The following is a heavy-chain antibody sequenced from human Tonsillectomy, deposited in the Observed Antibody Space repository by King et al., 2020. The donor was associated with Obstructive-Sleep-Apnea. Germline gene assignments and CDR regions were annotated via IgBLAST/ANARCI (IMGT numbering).Heavy chain of an antibody. Sequence: VQLVESGGGLVKPGGALRLSFAASGFTFSKAWLSWVRQAPWKGLEWVGRIKRKTDVGTTDYAAPVKGRFTISRDDSKNTLYLQMNSLKTEDTAVYYCTASVFWSGYYRGYWGQGTLVTVSS. CDR2: IKRKTDVGTT. CDR3: TASVFWSGYYRGY. D-gene: IGHD3-3*01. CDR1: GFTFSKAW. V-gene: IGHV3-15*01. J-gene: IGHJ4*02.